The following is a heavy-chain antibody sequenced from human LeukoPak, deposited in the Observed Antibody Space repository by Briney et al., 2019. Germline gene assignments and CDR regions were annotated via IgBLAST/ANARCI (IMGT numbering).Heavy chain of an antibody. V-gene: IGHV4-34*01. J-gene: IGHJ4*02. D-gene: IGHD3-10*01. Sequence: MTSETLSLTCAVYGGSFSGYYWSWIRQPPGKGLEWIGEINHSGSTNYNPSLKSRVTISVDTSKNQFSLKLSSVTAADTAVYYCARQSAYYYGSGSYYNTGRSDYWGQGTLVTVSS. CDR3: ARQSAYYYGSGSYYNTGRSDY. CDR2: INHSGST. CDR1: GGSFSGYY.